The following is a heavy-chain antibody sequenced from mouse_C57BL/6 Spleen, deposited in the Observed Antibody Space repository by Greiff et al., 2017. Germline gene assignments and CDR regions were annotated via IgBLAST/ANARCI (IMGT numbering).Heavy chain of an antibody. Sequence: VKLQESGAELVRPGASVKLSCKASGYTFTDYYINWVKQRPGQGLEWIARIYPGSGNTYYNEKFKGKATLTAEKSSSTAYMQLSSLTSEDSAVYFCARDDYGGDYYAMDYWGQGTSVTVSS. CDR2: IYPGSGNT. CDR1: GYTFTDYY. D-gene: IGHD2-4*01. CDR3: ARDDYGGDYYAMDY. J-gene: IGHJ4*01. V-gene: IGHV1-76*01.